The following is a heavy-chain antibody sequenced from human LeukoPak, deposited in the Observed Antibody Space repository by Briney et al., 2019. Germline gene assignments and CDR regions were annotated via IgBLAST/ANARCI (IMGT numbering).Heavy chain of an antibody. CDR1: GFTFDDYG. D-gene: IGHD3-22*01. CDR3: ARARGYYDSSAEGRWYAFDI. CDR2: INWNGGNI. Sequence: GGSLRLSCAASGFTFDDYGMSWVRQAPGKGLEWVSGINWNGGNIGYADSVKGRFTISRNNAKNSLYLQMNSLRADDTALYYCARARGYYDSSAEGRWYAFDIWGQGTMVTVSS. V-gene: IGHV3-20*04. J-gene: IGHJ3*02.